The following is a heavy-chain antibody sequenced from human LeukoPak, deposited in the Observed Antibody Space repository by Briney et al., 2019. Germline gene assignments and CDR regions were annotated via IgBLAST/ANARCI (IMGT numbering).Heavy chain of an antibody. J-gene: IGHJ4*02. CDR2: IDPSSTYI. Sequence: GGSLRLSCAASGFTIRSYSMNWVRQAPGKGLEWVSAIDPSSTYIYYADSVKGRFTISRDNAENSLYLQMNSLRVEDTAVYYCARAPTVLVGYCSSSSCQADYWGQGTLVTVSS. CDR1: GFTIRSYS. V-gene: IGHV3-21*01. D-gene: IGHD2-2*01. CDR3: ARAPTVLVGYCSSSSCQADY.